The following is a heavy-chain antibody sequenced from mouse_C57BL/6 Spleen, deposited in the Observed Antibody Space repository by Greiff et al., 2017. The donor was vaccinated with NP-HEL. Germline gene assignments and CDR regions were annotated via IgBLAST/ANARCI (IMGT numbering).Heavy chain of an antibody. CDR3: ARRGTHYYGSSPMDY. V-gene: IGHV1-52*01. CDR2: IDPSDSET. D-gene: IGHD1-1*01. CDR1: GYTFTSYW. J-gene: IGHJ4*01. Sequence: QVQLQQPGAELVRPGSSVKLSCKASGYTFTSYWMHWVKQRPIQGLEWIGNIDPSDSETHYNQKFKDKATLNVDKSSSTAYMQLSSLTSEDSAVYYCARRGTHYYGSSPMDYWGQGTSVTVSS.